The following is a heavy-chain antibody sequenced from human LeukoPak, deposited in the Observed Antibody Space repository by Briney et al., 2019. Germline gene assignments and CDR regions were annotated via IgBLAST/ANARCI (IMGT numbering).Heavy chain of an antibody. CDR3: AAGPARDGRMDV. CDR1: GFTFTSSA. D-gene: IGHD5-24*01. V-gene: IGHV1-58*01. J-gene: IGHJ6*02. CDR2: IVVGSGNT. Sequence: GASVKVSCKASGFTFTSSAVQWVRQARGQRLEWIGWIVVGSGNTNYAQKFQERVTITRDMSTSTAYMELSSLRSEDTAVYYCAAGPARDGRMDVWGQGTTVTVSS.